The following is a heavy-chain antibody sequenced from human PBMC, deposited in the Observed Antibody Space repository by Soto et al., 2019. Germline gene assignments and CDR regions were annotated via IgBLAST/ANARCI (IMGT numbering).Heavy chain of an antibody. CDR2: IITAFGPA. J-gene: IGHJ4*02. D-gene: IGHD6-13*01. V-gene: IGHV1-69*01. CDR1: GGILNNYA. CDR3: AAGGSWARLDK. Sequence: QVQLVQSGAEVKKPGSSLKVSCTASGGILNNYAISWLRQAPGQGLEWMGGIITAFGPAIYAQKFQGRVSITADESTQTAHMALSSLSSEDTAVYYCAAGGSWARLDKWSKGTLVTVSS.